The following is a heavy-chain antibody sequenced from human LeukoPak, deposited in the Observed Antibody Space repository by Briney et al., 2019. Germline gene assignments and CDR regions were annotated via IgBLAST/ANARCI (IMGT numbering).Heavy chain of an antibody. V-gene: IGHV4-34*01. D-gene: IGHD6-6*01. CDR2: INHSGST. CDR1: GGSFSGYY. Sequence: SETLSLTCAVYGGSFSGYYWSWIRQPPGKGLEWIGEINHSGSTYYNPSLKSRVTISVDTSKNQFSLKLSSVTAADTAVYYCARDGLGTIKLVRGPFDPWGQGTLVTVSS. CDR3: ARDGLGTIKLVRGPFDP. J-gene: IGHJ5*02.